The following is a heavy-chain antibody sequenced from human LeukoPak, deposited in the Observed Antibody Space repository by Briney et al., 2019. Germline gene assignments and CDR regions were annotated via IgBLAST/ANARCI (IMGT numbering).Heavy chain of an antibody. CDR3: ARDGRSGVWDAFDI. CDR1: GGSISYYY. CDR2: IYTSGRT. V-gene: IGHV4-4*07. Sequence: SETLSLTCTVSGGSISYYYWNWIRQPAGKGLEWIGRIYTSGRTYYNPSLKSRVTISVDTSKNQFSLKLSSVTAADTAVYYCARDGRSGVWDAFDIWGQGTMVTVSS. D-gene: IGHD3-16*01. J-gene: IGHJ3*02.